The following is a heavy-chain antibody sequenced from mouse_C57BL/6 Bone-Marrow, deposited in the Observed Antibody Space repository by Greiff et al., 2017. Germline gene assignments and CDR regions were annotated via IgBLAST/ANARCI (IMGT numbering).Heavy chain of an antibody. J-gene: IGHJ1*03. D-gene: IGHD1-1*01. Sequence: EVQLVESGPGLVKPSQSLSLTCSVTGYSITSGYYWNWIRQFPGNKLEWMGYISYDGSNNYNPSLKNRISITRDTSKNQFFLKLNSVTTEDTATYYCARDPFLITTVVATRYFDVWGTGTTVTVSS. CDR1: GYSITSGYY. CDR2: ISYDGSN. V-gene: IGHV3-6*01. CDR3: ARDPFLITTVVATRYFDV.